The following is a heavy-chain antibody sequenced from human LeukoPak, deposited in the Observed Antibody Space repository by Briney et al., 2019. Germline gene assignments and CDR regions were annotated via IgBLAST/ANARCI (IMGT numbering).Heavy chain of an antibody. CDR1: GFTFSSYG. J-gene: IGHJ6*03. CDR2: IRYDGSNK. V-gene: IGHV3-30*02. CDR3: AKDLTRYCSGGSCYYMDV. D-gene: IGHD2-15*01. Sequence: PGGSLRLSCAASGFTFSSYGMHWVRQAPGKGLGWVAFIRYDGSNKYYADSVKGRFTISRDNSKNTLYLQMNSLRAEDTAVYYCAKDLTRYCSGGSCYYMDVWGKGTTVTVSS.